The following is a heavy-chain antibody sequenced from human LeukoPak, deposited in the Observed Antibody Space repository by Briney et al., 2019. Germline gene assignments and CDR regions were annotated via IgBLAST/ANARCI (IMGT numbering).Heavy chain of an antibody. CDR1: GLNVSSTY. J-gene: IGHJ4*02. V-gene: IGHV3-53*01. CDR3: ARDQGLGHYFDS. Sequence: QSGGSLRLSCAASGLNVSSTYMSWVRQGPGKGLEWVSSIYRDGSTYYADSVKGRFTISRDNSKNTVYLQMNSLRAEDTAVYYCARDQGLGHYFDSWGQGTLVTVSS. D-gene: IGHD3-10*01. CDR2: IYRDGST.